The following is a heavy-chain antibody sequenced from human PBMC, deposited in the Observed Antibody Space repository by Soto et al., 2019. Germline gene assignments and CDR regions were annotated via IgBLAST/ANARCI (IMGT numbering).Heavy chain of an antibody. CDR3: AGDLEAVSRGYFDLAY. CDR2: IIPILGIA. CDR1: GGTFSSYT. Sequence: QVQLVQSGAEVKKPGSSVKVSCKASGGTFSSYTISWVRQAPGQGLEWMGRIIPILGIANYAQKVQGRVTITADKPKSTAYMELSSLRSEDTAVYYCAGDLEAVSRGYFDLAYWGQGTLVTVSS. V-gene: IGHV1-69*08. J-gene: IGHJ4*02. D-gene: IGHD3-22*01.